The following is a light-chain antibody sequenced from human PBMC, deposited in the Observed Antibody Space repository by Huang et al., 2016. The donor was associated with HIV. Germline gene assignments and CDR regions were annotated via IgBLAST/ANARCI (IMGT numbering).Light chain of an antibody. CDR3: QQYHNLPYT. J-gene: IGKJ2*01. CDR1: QDISNR. Sequence: DIQMTQSPSSLSAYVGDRVTITCQASQDISNRLNWYRQKGGKAPELLIYDAANLETGVPVNFSGRGSGTDFTFTVSSLQPEDLATYYCQQYHNLPYTFGQGTKLDIK. V-gene: IGKV1-33*01. CDR2: DAA.